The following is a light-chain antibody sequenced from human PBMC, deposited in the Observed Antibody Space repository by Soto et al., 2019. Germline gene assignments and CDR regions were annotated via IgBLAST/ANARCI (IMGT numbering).Light chain of an antibody. Sequence: GDRVTITCRASQSISSWLAWYQQKPGKAPKLLIYDASSLESGVPSRFSGSGSGTDFTLTISNLQPEDFATYYCQQTYSTPFTFGPGTKVDIK. CDR2: DAS. CDR1: QSISSW. CDR3: QQTYSTPFT. V-gene: IGKV1-5*01. J-gene: IGKJ3*01.